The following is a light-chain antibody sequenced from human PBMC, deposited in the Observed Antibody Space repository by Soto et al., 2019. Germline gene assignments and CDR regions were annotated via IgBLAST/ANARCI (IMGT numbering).Light chain of an antibody. CDR2: EVS. CDR1: SSDVGGYNY. CDR3: SSYTSSSTV. J-gene: IGLJ1*01. Sequence: QSALAQPASVSGSPGQSITISCTGTSSDVGGYNYVSWYQQHPGKAPKLMICEVSNRPSGVSNRFSGSKSGNTASLTISGXQAEDEADYYCSSYTSSSTVFGTGTKV. V-gene: IGLV2-14*01.